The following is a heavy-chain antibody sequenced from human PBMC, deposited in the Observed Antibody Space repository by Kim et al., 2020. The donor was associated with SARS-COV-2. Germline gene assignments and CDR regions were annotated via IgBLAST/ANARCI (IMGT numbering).Heavy chain of an antibody. J-gene: IGHJ6*02. CDR1: GFTFSSYG. CDR3: AKDFSYGSGSYYTYGMDV. Sequence: GGSLRLSCAASGFTFSSYGMHWVRQAPGKGLEWVAVISYDGSNKYYADSVKGRFNISRDNSKNTLYLQMNSLRAEDTAVYYCAKDFSYGSGSYYTYGMDVWGQGTTVTVSS. D-gene: IGHD3-10*01. CDR2: ISYDGSNK. V-gene: IGHV3-30*18.